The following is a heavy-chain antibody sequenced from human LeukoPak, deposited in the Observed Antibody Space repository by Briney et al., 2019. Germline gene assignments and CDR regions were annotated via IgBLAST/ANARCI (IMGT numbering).Heavy chain of an antibody. CDR3: AKDRPTWPIDY. CDR2: ISSSSTL. J-gene: IGHJ4*02. CDR1: GFTFSSYS. V-gene: IGHV3-48*01. D-gene: IGHD5-12*01. Sequence: GGSLRLSCAASGFTFSSYSMNWVRQAPGKGLEWVSYISSSSTLYYADSVKGRFTISRDNSKNTMYLQMNSLRAEDTAVYYCAKDRPTWPIDYWGQGTLVTVSS.